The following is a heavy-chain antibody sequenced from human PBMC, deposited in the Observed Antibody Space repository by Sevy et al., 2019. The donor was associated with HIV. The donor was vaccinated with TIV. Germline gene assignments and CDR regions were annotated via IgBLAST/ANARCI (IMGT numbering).Heavy chain of an antibody. J-gene: IGHJ4*02. CDR2: ISGSGGST. CDR3: AKPGGGEGNY. D-gene: IGHD3-16*01. V-gene: IGHV3-23*01. Sequence: GGSLRLSCAASGFTFSSYAMSWVRQAPGKGLEWVSAISGSGGSTYYADSVKGRFTISRDNSKNTRYLQMNSLRAEDTAVYYFAKPGGGEGNYWGQGTLVTVSS. CDR1: GFTFSSYA.